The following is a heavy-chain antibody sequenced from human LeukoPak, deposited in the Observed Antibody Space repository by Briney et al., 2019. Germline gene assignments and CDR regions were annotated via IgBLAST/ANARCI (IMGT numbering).Heavy chain of an antibody. D-gene: IGHD5-18*01. CDR3: ARVAYSYGDYYFDY. CDR1: GFTFSSYW. Sequence: PGGSLRLSCAASGFTFSSYWMSWVRQAPGKGLEWVANIKQDGSEKYYVDSVKGRFTISRDNAKNSLCLQMNSLRDEDTAVYYCARVAYSYGDYYFDYWGQGTLVTVSS. J-gene: IGHJ4*02. CDR2: IKQDGSEK. V-gene: IGHV3-7*02.